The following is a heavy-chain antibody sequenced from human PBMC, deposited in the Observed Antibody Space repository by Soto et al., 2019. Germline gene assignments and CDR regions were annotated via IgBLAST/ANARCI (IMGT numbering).Heavy chain of an antibody. J-gene: IGHJ3*02. CDR1: GFTFSYYY. Sequence: GGSLRLSCAASGFTFSYYYMSWIRQAPGKGLEWVSYISSASSTIYYADSVRGRFTISRDNAKNSLYLQMNSLRAEDTAVYYCASKQLLLGDGFDIWGQGTMVTVSS. D-gene: IGHD2-2*01. CDR3: ASKQLLLGDGFDI. CDR2: ISSASSTI. V-gene: IGHV3-11*01.